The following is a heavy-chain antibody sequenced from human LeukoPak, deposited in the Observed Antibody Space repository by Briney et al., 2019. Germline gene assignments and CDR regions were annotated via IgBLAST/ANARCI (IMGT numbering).Heavy chain of an antibody. Sequence: GGSLRLSCAASGFPFSAYEMNWVRQAPGKGLEWVSYISVSGDTIYYADSMKGRFTISRDNAKNSLYLQMNSLRAEDTAVYFCARGIYTSSPRNPKNFFDYWGQGTLVTVS. CDR3: ARGIYTSSPRNPKNFFDY. CDR2: ISVSGDTI. V-gene: IGHV3-48*03. D-gene: IGHD2-2*02. CDR1: GFPFSAYE. J-gene: IGHJ4*02.